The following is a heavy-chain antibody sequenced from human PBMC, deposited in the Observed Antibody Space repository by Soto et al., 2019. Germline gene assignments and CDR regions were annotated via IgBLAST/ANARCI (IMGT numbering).Heavy chain of an antibody. CDR3: ASWLKGGDIGNYYYGMDV. Sequence: QVQLVQSGAEVKKPGSSVKVSCKASGGAFSDYAFSWVRQAPGQGLEWLGGIMPIFRAPDYAQKFQGRVTITADESTRTAYMEMRSLRSKDTAVYYCASWLKGGDIGNYYYGMDVWGQGTTVTV. V-gene: IGHV1-69*12. D-gene: IGHD3-16*02. CDR1: GGAFSDYA. CDR2: IMPIFRAP. J-gene: IGHJ6*02.